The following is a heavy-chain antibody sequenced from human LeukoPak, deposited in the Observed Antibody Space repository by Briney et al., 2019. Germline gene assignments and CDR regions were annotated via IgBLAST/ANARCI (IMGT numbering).Heavy chain of an antibody. Sequence: SETLSLTCTVSGGSLSSSSYYWGWIRQPPGKGLEWIGSIYYSGSTYYNPSLKSRVTISVDTSKNQFSLKLSSVTAADTAVYYCARDFAHYYDKYFQHWGQGTLVTVSS. CDR2: IYYSGST. D-gene: IGHD3-22*01. V-gene: IGHV4-39*07. CDR3: ARDFAHYYDKYFQH. CDR1: GGSLSSSSYY. J-gene: IGHJ1*01.